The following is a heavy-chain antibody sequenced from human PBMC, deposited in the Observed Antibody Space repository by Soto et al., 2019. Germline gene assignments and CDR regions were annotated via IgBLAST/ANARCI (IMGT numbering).Heavy chain of an antibody. CDR3: SRERAGYLYGDS. V-gene: IGHV1-18*01. CDR2: VNIHSGDT. Sequence: QVQLVQSGAEVKKPGASVKVSCTASGSIFTDYGISWVRQAPGQGLEWMGWVNIHSGDTNHAQKLQGRVTMTTDRSKGRAYLGLRSLSLDDTGVYFCSRERAGYLYGDSWGQGTLVTVSS. D-gene: IGHD5-18*01. CDR1: GSIFTDYG. J-gene: IGHJ4*02.